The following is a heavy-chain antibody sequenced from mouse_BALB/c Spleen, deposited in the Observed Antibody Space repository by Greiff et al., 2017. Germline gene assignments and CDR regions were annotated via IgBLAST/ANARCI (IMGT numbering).Heavy chain of an antibody. V-gene: IGHV5-6*01. Sequence: EVQGVESGGDLVKPGGSLKLSCAASGFTFSSYGMSWVRQTPDKRLEWVATISSGGSYTYYPDSVKGRFTISRDNAKNTLYLQMSSLKSEDTAMYYCARRANWDAMDYWGQGTSVTVSS. CDR2: ISSGGSYT. J-gene: IGHJ4*01. CDR1: GFTFSSYG. CDR3: ARRANWDAMDY. D-gene: IGHD4-1*01.